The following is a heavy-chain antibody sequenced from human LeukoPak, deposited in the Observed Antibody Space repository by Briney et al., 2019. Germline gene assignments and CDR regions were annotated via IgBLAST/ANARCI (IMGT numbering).Heavy chain of an antibody. Sequence: GGSLRLSCAASGFTLNSYVMSWVRQAPGKRLEWLSYISGGSGSIIHADSVRGRFTISRDDAMNSLYLQMNSLRAEDTAVYYCARDCRPYCASSSYYHMDVWGQGTTVTVSS. CDR3: ARDCRPYCASSSYYHMDV. CDR2: ISGGSGSI. J-gene: IGHJ6*02. V-gene: IGHV3-48*01. D-gene: IGHD2-21*02. CDR1: GFTLNSYV.